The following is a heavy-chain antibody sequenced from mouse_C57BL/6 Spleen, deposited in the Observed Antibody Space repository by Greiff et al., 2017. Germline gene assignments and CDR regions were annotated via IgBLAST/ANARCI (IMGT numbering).Heavy chain of an antibody. Sequence: QVQLQQSGAELVKPGASVKISCKASGYAFSSYWMNWVKQRPGKGLEWIGQIYPGDGGTNYNGKFKGKATLTADKSSSTAYMQLSRLTYEDSAVYFCARRANWADWYFDGRGTGTTVTVAS. V-gene: IGHV1-80*01. CDR2: IYPGDGGT. CDR1: GYAFSSYW. D-gene: IGHD4-1*01. J-gene: IGHJ1*03. CDR3: ARRANWADWYFDG.